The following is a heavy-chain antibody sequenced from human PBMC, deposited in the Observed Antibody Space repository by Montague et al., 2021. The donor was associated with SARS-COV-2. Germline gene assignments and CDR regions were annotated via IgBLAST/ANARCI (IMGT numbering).Heavy chain of an antibody. Sequence: SETLSLTCTVSGDSISYFSWSWIRQPAGKGLEWIGRVSASWSTNYNPSLNSRVTMSVDTSKKQFSLRLSPVTAADTAAYYCARDVVAAPGTFDYWGQGTLVTVSS. D-gene: IGHD6-13*01. CDR2: VSASWST. V-gene: IGHV4-4*07. J-gene: IGHJ4*02. CDR3: ARDVVAAPGTFDY. CDR1: GDSISYFS.